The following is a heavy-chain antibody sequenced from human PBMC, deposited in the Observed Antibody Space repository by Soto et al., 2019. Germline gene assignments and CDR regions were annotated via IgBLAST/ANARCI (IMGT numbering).Heavy chain of an antibody. CDR2: INHSGST. CDR3: ASPLLDNWFDP. D-gene: IGHD1-26*01. CDR1: GGSFSGYY. Sequence: SETLSLTCAVYGGSFSGYYWSWIRQPPGKGLEWIGEINHSGSTNYNPSLKSRVTISVDTAKNQFSLKLSSVTVADTAVYDCASPLLDNWFDPWGQGTLVTVSS. J-gene: IGHJ5*02. V-gene: IGHV4-34*01.